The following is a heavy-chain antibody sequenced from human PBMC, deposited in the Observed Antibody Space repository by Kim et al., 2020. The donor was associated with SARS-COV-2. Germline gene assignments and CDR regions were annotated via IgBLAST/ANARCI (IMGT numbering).Heavy chain of an antibody. D-gene: IGHD1-1*01. CDR2: IKQDGSEK. Sequence: GGSLRLSCAASGFTFSSYWMSWVRQAPGKGLEWVANIKQDGSEKYYVDSVKGRFTISRDNAKNSLYLQMNSLRAEDTAVYYCARPSKQRWVRTYYFDYWGQGTLVTVSS. V-gene: IGHV3-7*03. CDR1: GFTFSSYW. J-gene: IGHJ4*02. CDR3: ARPSKQRWVRTYYFDY.